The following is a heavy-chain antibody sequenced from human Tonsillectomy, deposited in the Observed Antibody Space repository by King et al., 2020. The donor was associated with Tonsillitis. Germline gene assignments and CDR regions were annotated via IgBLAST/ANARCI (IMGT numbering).Heavy chain of an antibody. CDR1: GCTFSTYA. J-gene: IGHJ6*03. D-gene: IGHD2-2*01. CDR3: ARVGGDCSSTSCYGNYYYYMDV. CDR2: ISYDGNNK. V-gene: IGHV3-30*01. Sequence: VQLVESGGGVVQPGRSLRLSCAASGCTFSTYAIHWVRQAPGKGLEWVAVISYDGNNKYYADSVKGRFTISRDNSKNTLYLQMNSLRAEDTAVYYCARVGGDCSSTSCYGNYYYYMDVWGKGTTVTVSS.